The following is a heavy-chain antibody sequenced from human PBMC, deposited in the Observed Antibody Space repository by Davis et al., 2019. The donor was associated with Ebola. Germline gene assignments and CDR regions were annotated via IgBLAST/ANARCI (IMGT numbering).Heavy chain of an antibody. CDR2: ISAGGGAT. V-gene: IGHV3-23*01. CDR3: AKDFVLRYFDWLLSAFDY. CDR1: GFTFSSYT. J-gene: IGHJ4*02. Sequence: GESLKISCAASGFTFSSYTMGWVRQAPGKGPEWVSTISAGGGATYYADSVKGRFTISRDSSRNTLFLQMNRLRAEDTAVYYCAKDFVLRYFDWLLSAFDYWGQGTLVTVSS. D-gene: IGHD3-9*01.